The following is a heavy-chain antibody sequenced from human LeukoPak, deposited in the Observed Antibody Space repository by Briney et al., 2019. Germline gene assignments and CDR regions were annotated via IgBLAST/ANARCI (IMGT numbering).Heavy chain of an antibody. CDR1: GFTFSSSY. V-gene: IGHV3-66*01. Sequence: GGSLRLSCAASGFTFSSSYMSWVRHAPGKGLEWVSVIYSGGSTYYSDAVKGRFTISRDNSKNTLYLQMNRLRAEDTAVYYCARDLYCSGGSCYVVSSYWGPGTLVTVSS. D-gene: IGHD2-15*01. J-gene: IGHJ4*02. CDR3: ARDLYCSGGSCYVVSSY. CDR2: IYSGGST.